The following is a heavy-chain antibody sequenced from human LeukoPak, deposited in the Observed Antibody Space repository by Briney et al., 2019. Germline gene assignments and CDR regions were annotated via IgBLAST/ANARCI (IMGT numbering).Heavy chain of an antibody. CDR2: ITPIFGTA. D-gene: IGHD6-19*01. J-gene: IGHJ1*01. Sequence: SVKVSCKASGGTFSSYAISWVRQAPGQGLEWMGGITPIFGTANYAQKFQGRVTITTDESTSTAYMELSSLRSEDTAVYYCARDLPNFSSGWTVEYFQHWGQGTLVTVSS. V-gene: IGHV1-69*05. CDR1: GGTFSSYA. CDR3: ARDLPNFSSGWTVEYFQH.